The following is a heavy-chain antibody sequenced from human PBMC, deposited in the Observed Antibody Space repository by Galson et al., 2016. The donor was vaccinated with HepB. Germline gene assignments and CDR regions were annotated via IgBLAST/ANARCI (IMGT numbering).Heavy chain of an antibody. CDR3: ARDTSPYSTDWHFDY. J-gene: IGHJ4*02. V-gene: IGHV1-18*01. CDR1: GYTFTSYG. CDR2: INTYNGNT. Sequence: SVKVSCKASGYTFTSYGISWVRQAPGQGLEWVGWINTYNGNTDFAQNLRGRVTMTTDTSTSTAYMQLRSLRYDDTAVYYCARDTSPYSTDWHFDYWGQGTLVTVSS. D-gene: IGHD6-19*01.